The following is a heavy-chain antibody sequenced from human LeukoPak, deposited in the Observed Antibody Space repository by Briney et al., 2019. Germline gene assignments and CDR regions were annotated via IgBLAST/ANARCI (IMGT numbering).Heavy chain of an antibody. Sequence: ASVKVSCKASGYTFTSYYMHWVRQAPGQGLEWMGIINPSGGSTSHAQKFQGRVTMTRDTSASTVYMELSSLRSEDTAVYYCARAHLYCTNGVCLEYFQHWGQGTLVSVSS. J-gene: IGHJ1*01. CDR3: ARAHLYCTNGVCLEYFQH. CDR1: GYTFTSYY. V-gene: IGHV1-46*03. CDR2: INPSGGST. D-gene: IGHD2-8*01.